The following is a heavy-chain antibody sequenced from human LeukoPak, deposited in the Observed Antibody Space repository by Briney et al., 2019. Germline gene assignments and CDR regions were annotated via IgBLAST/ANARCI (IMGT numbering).Heavy chain of an antibody. CDR1: GDSVSSNSAA. Sequence: SQTLSLTCAISGDSVSSNSAAWNWIRQSPSRGLEWLGRTYYRTKWYNDYAVSVKSRITINPVTSKNQFSLQLNSVTPEDTAVYYCVRARTVRDPYYYYGKDVWGQGTTVTVSS. J-gene: IGHJ6*02. CDR3: VRARTVRDPYYYYGKDV. D-gene: IGHD1-1*01. V-gene: IGHV6-1*01. CDR2: TYYRTKWYN.